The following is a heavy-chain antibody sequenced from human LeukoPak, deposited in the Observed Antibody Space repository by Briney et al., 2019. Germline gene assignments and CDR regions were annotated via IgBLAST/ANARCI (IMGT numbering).Heavy chain of an antibody. Sequence: PGGSLRLSCAASGFDLSTYEMNWVRQAPGKGLEWIADITISGHTKNYADSVKGRFTISRYNARTSLYLQMNSLRVEDTGVYYCARGDPHADLWGQGTLVTVSS. CDR2: ITISGHTK. J-gene: IGHJ5*02. V-gene: IGHV3-48*03. CDR1: GFDLSTYE. CDR3: ARGDPHADL.